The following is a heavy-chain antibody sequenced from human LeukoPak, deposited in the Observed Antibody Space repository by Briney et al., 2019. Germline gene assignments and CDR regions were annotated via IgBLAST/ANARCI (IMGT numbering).Heavy chain of an antibody. CDR2: INHSGST. Sequence: SETLSLTCAVYGGSFNDYYWSWIRQPPGKGLEWIGEINHSGSTNYNPSLKSRVSISVDMSKNQFSLKLSSVTAADTAVYYCARQRLYYDSSGYRRGYYFDYWGQGTLVTVSS. CDR1: GGSFNDYY. CDR3: ARQRLYYDSSGYRRGYYFDY. D-gene: IGHD3-22*01. V-gene: IGHV4-34*01. J-gene: IGHJ4*02.